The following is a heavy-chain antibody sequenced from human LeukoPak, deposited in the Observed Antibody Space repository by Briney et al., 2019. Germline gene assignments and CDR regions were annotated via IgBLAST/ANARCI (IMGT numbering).Heavy chain of an antibody. V-gene: IGHV4-34*01. Sequence: SETLSLTCAVYDGSISGYYWSWIRQPPGKGLEWIGEINHSGSTNYNPSLKSRVTISVDTSKNQFSLKLSSVTAADTAVYYCASALLRGWFDPWGQGTLVTVSS. D-gene: IGHD1-26*01. CDR2: INHSGST. J-gene: IGHJ5*02. CDR3: ASALLRGWFDP. CDR1: DGSISGYY.